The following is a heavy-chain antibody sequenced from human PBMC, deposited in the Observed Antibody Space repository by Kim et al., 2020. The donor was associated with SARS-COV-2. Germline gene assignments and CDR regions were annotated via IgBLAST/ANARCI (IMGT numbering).Heavy chain of an antibody. Sequence: GGSLRLSCAASGFTFSSYAMHWVRQAPGKGLEWVAVISYDGSNKYYADSVKGRFTISRDNSKNTLYLQMNSLRAEDTAVYYCASGGYYLAFDYWGQGTLV. D-gene: IGHD3-22*01. CDR3: ASGGYYLAFDY. V-gene: IGHV3-30-3*01. J-gene: IGHJ4*02. CDR2: ISYDGSNK. CDR1: GFTFSSYA.